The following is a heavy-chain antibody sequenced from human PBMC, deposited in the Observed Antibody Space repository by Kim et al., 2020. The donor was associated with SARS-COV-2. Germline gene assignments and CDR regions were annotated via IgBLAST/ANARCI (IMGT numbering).Heavy chain of an antibody. Sequence: ASVKVSCKASGYTFTSYYMHWVRQAPGQGLEWMGIINPSGGSTSYAQKFQGRVTMTRDTSTSTVYMELSSLRSEDTAAYYCARETGVRGVITVLNYGMDVWGQGTTVTVSS. CDR2: INPSGGST. D-gene: IGHD3-10*01. CDR3: ARETGVRGVITVLNYGMDV. V-gene: IGHV1-46*01. CDR1: GYTFTSYY. J-gene: IGHJ6*02.